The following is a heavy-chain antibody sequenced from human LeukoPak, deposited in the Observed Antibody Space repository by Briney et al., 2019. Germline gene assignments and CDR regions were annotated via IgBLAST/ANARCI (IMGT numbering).Heavy chain of an antibody. D-gene: IGHD3-22*01. J-gene: IGHJ4*02. V-gene: IGHV3-53*01. CDR3: ATSLPTVFSGYYYGQSDY. CDR2: IYSGGDT. Sequence: GGSLRLSCAASGFTVSSNYMNWVRQAPGKGLEWVSVIYSGGDTYYADSVKGRFTISRDNSKNTLYLQMNSLRVEDTAVYYCATSLPTVFSGYYYGQSDYWGQGTLVTVSS. CDR1: GFTVSSNY.